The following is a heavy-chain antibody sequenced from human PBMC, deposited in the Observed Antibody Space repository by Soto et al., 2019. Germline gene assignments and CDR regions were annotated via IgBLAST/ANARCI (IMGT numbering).Heavy chain of an antibody. Sequence: PGGSLRLSCAASGFTFSSYGMHWVRQAPGKGLEWVAVIWYDGSNKYYADSVKGRFTISRDNSKNTLYLQMNSLRAEDTAVYYCARSGYCSSTSCYNVGYWGQGTLVTVSS. CDR1: GFTFSSYG. CDR3: ARSGYCSSTSCYNVGY. J-gene: IGHJ4*02. D-gene: IGHD2-2*02. V-gene: IGHV3-33*01. CDR2: IWYDGSNK.